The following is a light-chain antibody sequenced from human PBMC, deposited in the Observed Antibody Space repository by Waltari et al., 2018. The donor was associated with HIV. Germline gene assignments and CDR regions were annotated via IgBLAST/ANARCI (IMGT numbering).Light chain of an antibody. V-gene: IGKV1-39*01. CDR3: QQSYSSPWT. CDR1: QTINTY. Sequence: DIQMTQSPSSLSASEGDRVTVTCRASQTINTYLKWYQQKPGKAPKLLKYDASRLQSGVPSRFSGSGSGTDFTLTVSSLQAEDFATYYCQQSYSSPWTFGQGTKVEIK. J-gene: IGKJ1*01. CDR2: DAS.